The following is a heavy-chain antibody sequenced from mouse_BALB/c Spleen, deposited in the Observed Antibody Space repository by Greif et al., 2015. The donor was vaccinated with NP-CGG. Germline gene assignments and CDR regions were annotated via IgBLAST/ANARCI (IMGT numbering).Heavy chain of an antibody. CDR3: ASVGGTWYFDV. J-gene: IGHJ1*01. CDR1: GFSLTSYG. CDR2: IWGGGKK. D-gene: IGHD4-1*01. V-gene: IGHV2-9*02. Sequence: VQLVESGPGLVAPSQSLSITCTVSGFSLTSYGVHWVRKPPGKGLEWLGVIWGGGKKNYNYALMSRMSISKDNSKSQVFLKINRLQTDYTAMYYCASVGGTWYFDVLRSGTTVTVSS.